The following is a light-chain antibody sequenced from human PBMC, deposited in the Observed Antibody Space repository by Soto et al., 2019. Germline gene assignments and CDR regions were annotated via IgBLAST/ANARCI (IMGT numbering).Light chain of an antibody. Sequence: DIVLTQSPCTLSLSPGERATLSCRTSQSVSSNYLAWYQQKPGQAPRLLIYGASSRATGIPDRFSGSGSGTEFTLTISSLQSEDFAVYYCQKYNNWPWTCGQGTKGDIK. CDR1: QSVSSN. V-gene: IGKV3D-15*01. CDR3: QKYNNWPWT. CDR2: GAS. J-gene: IGKJ1*01.